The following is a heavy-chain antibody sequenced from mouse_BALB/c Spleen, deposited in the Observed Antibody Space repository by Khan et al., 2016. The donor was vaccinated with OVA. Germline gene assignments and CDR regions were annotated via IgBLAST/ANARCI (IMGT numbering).Heavy chain of an antibody. CDR1: GFSLTNYG. V-gene: IGHV2-6-1*01. J-gene: IGHJ4*01. CDR3: ARQPYYHYYIMDY. Sequence: QVQLQQSGPGLVAPSQSLSITCTISGFSLTNYGVHWVRQPPGQGLEWLVVIWSDGSATYNSALKSRLSISKDNSKSQVFLKMNSLQTDDTAMYYWARQPYYHYYIMDYWGQGTSVTVSS. CDR2: IWSDGSA. D-gene: IGHD2-10*01.